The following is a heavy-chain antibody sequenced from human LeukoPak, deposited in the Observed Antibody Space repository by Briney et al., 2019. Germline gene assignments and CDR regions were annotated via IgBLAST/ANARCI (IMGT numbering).Heavy chain of an antibody. J-gene: IGHJ4*02. Sequence: PGGSLRLSCAAAPEITVSSAYMCWVRQPAGERLEWVSLIYSIDSTYYADSVKGRFTISGDDSKNAVYLQMNSMRVDDTAVYYCARIHSRGREVMNWGQGTLVTVSS. CDR3: ARIHSRGREVMN. CDR2: IYSIDST. CDR1: EITVSSAY. D-gene: IGHD6-19*01. V-gene: IGHV3-53*01.